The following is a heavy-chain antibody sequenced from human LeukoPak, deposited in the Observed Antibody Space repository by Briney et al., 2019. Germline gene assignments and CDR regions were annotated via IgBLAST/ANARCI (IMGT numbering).Heavy chain of an antibody. CDR1: GITFSNAW. J-gene: IGHJ3*02. Sequence: GGSLRLSCAASGITFSNAWMSWVRQAPGKGLLWVSRINSDGSSTYYADSVKGRFTTSRDNAKNALHLQMNSLTAEDTAVYYCVLDLFSSFAFDIWGQGTMVTVSS. D-gene: IGHD3/OR15-3a*01. V-gene: IGHV3-74*01. CDR2: INSDGSST. CDR3: VLDLFSSFAFDI.